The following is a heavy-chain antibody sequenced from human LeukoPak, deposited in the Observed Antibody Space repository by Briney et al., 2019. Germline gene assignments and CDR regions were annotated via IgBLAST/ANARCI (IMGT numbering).Heavy chain of an antibody. CDR2: IRYHGSNI. Sequence: PGGSLRLSCAASGFTFSSYGMHWVRQAPGKGLEWVAYIRYHGSNINYADSVKGRFTISRDNSKDTLFLQMSSLRAGDTAVYYCAKVLTGYCGSTSCPFDSWGQGTPVTVSS. D-gene: IGHD2-2*01. V-gene: IGHV3-30*02. CDR1: GFTFSSYG. J-gene: IGHJ4*02. CDR3: AKVLTGYCGSTSCPFDS.